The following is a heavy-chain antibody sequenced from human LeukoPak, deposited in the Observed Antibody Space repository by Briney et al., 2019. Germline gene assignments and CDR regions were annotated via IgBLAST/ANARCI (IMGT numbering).Heavy chain of an antibody. CDR3: ARDRGTAMVLDAFDI. CDR1: GGSISSGDYY. D-gene: IGHD5-18*01. CDR2: IYYSGST. J-gene: IGHJ3*02. V-gene: IGHV4-30-4*08. Sequence: SQTLSLTCTVSGGSISSGDYYWSWIRQPPGKGLEWIGYIYYSGSTYYNPSLKSRVTISVDTSKNQFSLKLSSVTAADTAVYYCARDRGTAMVLDAFDIWGQGTTVTVSS.